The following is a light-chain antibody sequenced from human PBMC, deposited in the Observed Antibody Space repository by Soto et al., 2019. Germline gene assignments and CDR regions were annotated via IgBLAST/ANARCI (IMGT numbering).Light chain of an antibody. CDR1: QSISSW. Sequence: DLQMTQSPSTLSASVGDRVTITCRASQSISSWLAWYQQKPGKAPKLLIYKASSLQSGVPSRFSGSGSGTEFTLTISSLQPDDFATYYYQQYNSFSVTFGQGTKVEIK. V-gene: IGKV1-5*03. CDR3: QQYNSFSVT. CDR2: KAS. J-gene: IGKJ1*01.